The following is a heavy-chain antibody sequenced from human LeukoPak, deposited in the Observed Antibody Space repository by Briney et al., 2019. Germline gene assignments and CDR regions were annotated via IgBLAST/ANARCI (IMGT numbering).Heavy chain of an antibody. CDR3: ARERRGQTWNHGIDV. D-gene: IGHD1-1*01. CDR1: GYTFTSYS. V-gene: IGHV1-18*01. CDR2: ISGYNGDT. J-gene: IGHJ6*02. Sequence: ASVKFSCKASGYTFTSYSISWVRQAPGQGLEWMGWISGYNGDTNYAEKVQGRVTMTTDTSTGTAYMELRSLRSDDTAVYYCARERRGQTWNHGIDVWSQATTVTVSS.